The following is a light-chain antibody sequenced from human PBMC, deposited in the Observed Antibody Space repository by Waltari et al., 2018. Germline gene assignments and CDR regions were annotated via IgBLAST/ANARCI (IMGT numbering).Light chain of an antibody. CDR2: TAS. CDR1: QSGTSNY. Sequence: EIVLTQSPGTLSLSPGERATLSCRASQSGTSNYLAWYQQKPGQAPGLLMYTASSRASGIPDRFSGSGSGTDFTLTISRLEPEDFAVYYCQQYGSSPLTFGGGTKVEIK. CDR3: QQYGSSPLT. J-gene: IGKJ4*01. V-gene: IGKV3-20*01.